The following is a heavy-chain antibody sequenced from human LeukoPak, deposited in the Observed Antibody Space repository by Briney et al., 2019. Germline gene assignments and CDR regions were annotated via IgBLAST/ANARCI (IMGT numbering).Heavy chain of an antibody. CDR1: GYTFTSYY. CDR3: ARDLTEDAFDI. CDR2: INPSGGGT. V-gene: IGHV1-46*01. Sequence: ASVKVSCKASGYTFTSYYMHWVRQAPGQGLEWMGIINPSGGGTSYAQKFQGRVTMTRDMSTSTVYMELSSLRSEDTAVYYCARDLTEDAFDIWGQGTMVTVSS. J-gene: IGHJ3*02. D-gene: IGHD2-21*02.